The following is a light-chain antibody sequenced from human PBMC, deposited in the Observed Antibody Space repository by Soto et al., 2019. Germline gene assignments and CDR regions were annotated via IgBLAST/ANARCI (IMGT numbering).Light chain of an antibody. CDR1: SSNIGSNT. V-gene: IGLV1-44*01. CDR3: AAWDDSLNGHV. CDR2: SNT. J-gene: IGLJ1*01. Sequence: QSVLTQPPSASGTPGQRVTISCSGSSSNIGSNTGNWYQQLPGTAPKLLIYSNTKRPSGVPDRFSGSKSGTSASLAISGLQSEDEADYYCAAWDDSLNGHVFGAGTKLTVL.